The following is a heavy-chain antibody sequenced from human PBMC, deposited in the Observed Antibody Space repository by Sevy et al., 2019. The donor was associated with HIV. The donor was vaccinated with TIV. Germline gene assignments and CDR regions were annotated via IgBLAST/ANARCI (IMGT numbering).Heavy chain of an antibody. Sequence: CLRLSCTASGFTFGDYCMSWVRQAPGKGLEWVAFLKSDVYGGTVDHAASVRGRFVISRDDSKTIAYLQMNDLKTEDTGVYYCTPWKAAQSIFDYWGQGALVTVSS. D-gene: IGHD6-13*01. V-gene: IGHV3-49*04. CDR1: GFTFGDYC. CDR2: LKSDVYGGTV. CDR3: TPWKAAQSIFDY. J-gene: IGHJ4*02.